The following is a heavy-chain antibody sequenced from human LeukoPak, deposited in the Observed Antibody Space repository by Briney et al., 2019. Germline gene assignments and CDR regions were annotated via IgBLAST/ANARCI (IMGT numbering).Heavy chain of an antibody. Sequence: PGGSLRLSCAASGFTFSSYAMGWGRQAPGKGLEGVSAISGSGGSTYYADSVKGRFTISRDNSKNTLYLQMNSLRAEDTAVYYCAKGYYDSSGYLDYWGQGTLVTVSS. J-gene: IGHJ4*02. CDR3: AKGYYDSSGYLDY. D-gene: IGHD3-22*01. V-gene: IGHV3-23*01. CDR1: GFTFSSYA. CDR2: ISGSGGST.